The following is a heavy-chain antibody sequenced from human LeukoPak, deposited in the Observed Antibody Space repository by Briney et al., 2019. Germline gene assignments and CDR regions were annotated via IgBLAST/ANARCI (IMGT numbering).Heavy chain of an antibody. Sequence: GGSLRLSCAASGFTLTSDEMSWVRQAPGKGLEWVSGLCGTGGRTYYADSVKSRFTISREYTKSTLHLQMSRSRVANTGVYFVARRSSPGEYSSYYYHGLGVWGQGTTVTVSS. J-gene: IGHJ6*02. CDR3: ARRSSPGEYSSYYYHGLGV. V-gene: IGHV3-23*01. D-gene: IGHD2/OR15-2a*01. CDR1: GFTLTSDE. CDR2: LCGTGGRT.